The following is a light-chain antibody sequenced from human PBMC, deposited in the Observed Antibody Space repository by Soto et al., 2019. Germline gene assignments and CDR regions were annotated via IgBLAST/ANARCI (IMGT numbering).Light chain of an antibody. CDR1: QSLTNNY. CDR2: AAS. J-gene: IGKJ1*01. Sequence: VETNAQVALSLSPGTRATLSWRASQSLTNNYVAYYQQKPGRALRLIFDAASTRATGIPDRFSSSASGTDSTLTISSLAPEDVAVYYYQRSGYFPWTFGHGTKVDIK. V-gene: IGKV3-20*01. CDR3: QRSGYFPWT.